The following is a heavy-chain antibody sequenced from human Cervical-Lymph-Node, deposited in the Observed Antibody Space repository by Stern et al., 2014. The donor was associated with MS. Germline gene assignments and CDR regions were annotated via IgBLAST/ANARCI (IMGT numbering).Heavy chain of an antibody. CDR3: ARGDSYGYYYGMDV. J-gene: IGHJ6*02. D-gene: IGHD5-18*01. CDR2: IIPIFGTA. Sequence: QVQLVESGAEVKKPGSSVKVSCKASGGTFSSYAISLVRQAPGQGLEWMGGIIPIFGTANYAQKCQARVTITADESTSTAYMELSSLRSEDTAVYYCARGDSYGYYYGMDVWGQGTTVTVSS. V-gene: IGHV1-69*01. CDR1: GGTFSSYA.